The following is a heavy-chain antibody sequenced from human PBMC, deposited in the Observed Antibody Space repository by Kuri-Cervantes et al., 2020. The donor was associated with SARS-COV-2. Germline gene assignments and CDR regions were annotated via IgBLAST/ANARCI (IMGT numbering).Heavy chain of an antibody. Sequence: GGSLRLSCAASGFTFSSYSMNWVRQAPGKGLEWVSYISSSSTIYYADSMKGRFTISRDNAKNSLYLQMNSLRAEDTAVYYCARDQGKQQRGWAWGQGTLVTVSS. J-gene: IGHJ5*02. CDR2: ISSSSTI. CDR3: ARDQGKQQRGWA. D-gene: IGHD6-13*01. V-gene: IGHV3-48*01. CDR1: GFTFSSYS.